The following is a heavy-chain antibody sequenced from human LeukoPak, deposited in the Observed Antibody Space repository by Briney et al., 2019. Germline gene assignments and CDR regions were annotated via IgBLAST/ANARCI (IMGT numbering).Heavy chain of an antibody. D-gene: IGHD3-22*01. Sequence: GGSLRLSCAASGFTFSSYWMSWVRQAPGKGLEWVANIKQDGSEKYYVDSVKGRFTISRDNAKNSLYLQMNSLRAEDTAVCYCARDMQLYYYDSSGYYDYWGQGTLVTVSS. CDR1: GFTFSSYW. CDR2: IKQDGSEK. V-gene: IGHV3-7*01. CDR3: ARDMQLYYYDSSGYYDY. J-gene: IGHJ4*02.